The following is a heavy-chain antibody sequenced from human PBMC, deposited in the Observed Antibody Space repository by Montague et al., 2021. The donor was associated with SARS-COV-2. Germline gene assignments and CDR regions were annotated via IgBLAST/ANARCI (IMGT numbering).Heavy chain of an antibody. Sequence: TLSLTCTVSGDSITSDISYWSWIRQPAGKGLEWIGRIYTTGSTNYNPSLKSRLTISLDTSMNQFSLKLSSVTAADTAVYYRARDDFRWDFDCWGQGTLVTVSS. CDR1: GDSITSDISY. CDR2: IYTTGST. V-gene: IGHV4-61*02. J-gene: IGHJ4*02. CDR3: ARDDFRWDFDC. D-gene: IGHD2/OR15-2a*01.